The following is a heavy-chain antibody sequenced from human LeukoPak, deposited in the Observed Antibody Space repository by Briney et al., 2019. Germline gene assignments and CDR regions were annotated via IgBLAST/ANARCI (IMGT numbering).Heavy chain of an antibody. CDR2: ISRSDGSP. V-gene: IGHV3-23*01. J-gene: IGHJ3*02. CDR3: AKPRGEEWLVGLYDAFDI. CDR1: GFTFSSYA. Sequence: GGSLRLSCAASGFTFSSYAMTWVRQAPGKGLEWGSDISRSDGSPYYAGSVKGRFTISRDNSKNTLYPQMNSLRAEDTSVFYCAKPRGEEWLVGLYDAFDIWGQGTMVTVSS. D-gene: IGHD6-19*01.